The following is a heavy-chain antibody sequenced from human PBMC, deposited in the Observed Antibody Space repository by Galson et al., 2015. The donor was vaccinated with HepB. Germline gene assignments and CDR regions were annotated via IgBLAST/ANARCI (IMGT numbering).Heavy chain of an antibody. CDR2: ISYDGSNK. Sequence: SLRLSCAASGFTFSSYAMHWVRQAPGKGLEWVAVISYDGSNKYYADSVKGRFTISRDNSKNTLYLQMNSLRAEDTAVYYCARDREGDLVVVRAYGMDVWGQGTTVTVSS. D-gene: IGHD2-2*01. CDR1: GFTFSSYA. CDR3: ARDREGDLVVVRAYGMDV. V-gene: IGHV3-30*04. J-gene: IGHJ6*02.